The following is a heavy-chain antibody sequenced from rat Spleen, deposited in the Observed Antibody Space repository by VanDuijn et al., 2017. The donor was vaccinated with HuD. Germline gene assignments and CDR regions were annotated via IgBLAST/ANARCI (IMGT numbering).Heavy chain of an antibody. V-gene: IGHV2-72*01. J-gene: IGHJ2*01. CDR3: ARRTMGPFDY. D-gene: IGHD1-7*01. CDR2: IWAGGGT. Sequence: QVQLKESGPGLVQPSQTLSLTCSVSGFSLMSYHVSWVRQSPGKSLVWMGTIWAGGGTKYNSAVQSRLSISRDTSKSQVFLEMSSLQSEDTGTYYCARRTMGPFDYWGQGVMVTVSS. CDR1: GFSLMSYH.